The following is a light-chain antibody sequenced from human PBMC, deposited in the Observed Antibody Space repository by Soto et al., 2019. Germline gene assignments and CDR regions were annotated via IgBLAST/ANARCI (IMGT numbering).Light chain of an antibody. V-gene: IGKV1-5*01. CDR1: QSISSW. CDR2: DDS. CDR3: QQYNSYLWT. J-gene: IGKJ1*01. Sequence: DIQMTKSPSTLSATVGDRVTXXXXASQSISSWLAWYQQKPGKAPKLLIYDDSSLESGVPSRFSGSGSGTEFTLTISSLQPDDFAAYYCQQYNSYLWTFGQGTMVDI.